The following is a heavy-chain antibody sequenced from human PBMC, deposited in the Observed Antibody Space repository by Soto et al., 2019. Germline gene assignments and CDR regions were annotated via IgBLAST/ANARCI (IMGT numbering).Heavy chain of an antibody. CDR3: ARDWVSGYKNYYYYYGMDV. V-gene: IGHV3-21*01. J-gene: IGHJ6*02. CDR1: GFTFSSYS. CDR2: ISSSSSYI. D-gene: IGHD5-12*01. Sequence: GGSLRLSCAASGFTFSSYSMNWVRQAPGKGLEWVSSISSSSSYIYYADSVKGRFTISRDNAKNSLYLQMNSLRAEDTAVYYCARDWVSGYKNYYYYYGMDVWGQGTTVTVS.